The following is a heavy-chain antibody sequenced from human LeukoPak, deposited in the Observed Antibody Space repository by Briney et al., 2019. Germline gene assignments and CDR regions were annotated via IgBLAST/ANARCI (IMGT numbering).Heavy chain of an antibody. CDR2: MNLDGSEK. J-gene: IGHJ4*02. V-gene: IGHV3-7*01. CDR1: GFTFSNYW. Sequence: PGGSPRLSCAASGFTFSNYWMTWVRQAPGKGLKWVANMNLDGSEKYYVDSVKGRFTISRDNAKNSLFLQMNSLTAEDTAVYYCARDDGFSCYSYWGQGTLVTVSS. CDR3: ARDDGFSCYSY. D-gene: IGHD3/OR15-3a*01.